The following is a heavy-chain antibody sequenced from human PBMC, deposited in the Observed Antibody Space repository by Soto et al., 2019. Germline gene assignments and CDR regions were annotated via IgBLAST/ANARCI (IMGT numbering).Heavy chain of an antibody. D-gene: IGHD3-3*01. Sequence: PSETLSLTCTVSGGSISSGGYYWSWIRQHPGKGLEWIGYIYYSGSIYYNPSLKSRVTISVDTSKNQFSLKLSSVTAADTAVYYCARYAIFGVAERYFQHWGQGTLVTVSS. J-gene: IGHJ1*01. CDR2: IYYSGSI. V-gene: IGHV4-31*03. CDR3: ARYAIFGVAERYFQH. CDR1: GGSISSGGYY.